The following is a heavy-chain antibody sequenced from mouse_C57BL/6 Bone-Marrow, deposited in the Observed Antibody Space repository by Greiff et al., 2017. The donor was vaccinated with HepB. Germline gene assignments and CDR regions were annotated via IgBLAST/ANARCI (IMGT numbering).Heavy chain of an antibody. D-gene: IGHD2-3*01. CDR3: ARPLDGYFYFDY. CDR1: GFTFSSYG. J-gene: IGHJ2*01. V-gene: IGHV5-6*02. Sequence: EVKLVESGGDLVKPGGSLKLSCAASGFTFSSYGMSWVRQTPDKRLEWVATISSGGSYTYYPDSVKGRFTISRDNAKNTLYLQMSSLKSEDTAMYYCARPLDGYFYFDYWGQGTTLTVSS. CDR2: ISSGGSYT.